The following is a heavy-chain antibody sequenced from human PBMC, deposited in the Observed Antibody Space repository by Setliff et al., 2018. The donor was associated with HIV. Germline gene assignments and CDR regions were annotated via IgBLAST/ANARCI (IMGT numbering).Heavy chain of an antibody. V-gene: IGHV3-30*02. J-gene: IGHJ4*02. Sequence: GSLRLSCAASVFTFNNYGMNWVRQAPGKGLEWVAFIRYDGSQKYYVDSVKGRFTISRDNSKNTLYLQMNSLRAEDTAVYYCARDRYSGSSTDYWGQGTLVTVSS. CDR1: VFTFNNYG. CDR2: IRYDGSQK. CDR3: ARDRYSGSSTDY. D-gene: IGHD1-26*01.